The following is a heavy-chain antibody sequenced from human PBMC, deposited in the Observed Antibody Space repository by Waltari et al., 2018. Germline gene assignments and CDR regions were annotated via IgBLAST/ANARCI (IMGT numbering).Heavy chain of an antibody. CDR3: AKETSGSYSRTDY. J-gene: IGHJ4*02. D-gene: IGHD1-26*01. V-gene: IGHV3-23*01. CDR2: IRGSGGST. Sequence: EVQLLESGGGLVQPGGSLRLSCAASGFTFSSYAMSWVRQAPGKGLEWVSAIRGSGGSTYYAGSVKGRFTIARDNSKDTLYLQMNSLRAEDTAVYYCAKETSGSYSRTDYWGQGTLVTVSS. CDR1: GFTFSSYA.